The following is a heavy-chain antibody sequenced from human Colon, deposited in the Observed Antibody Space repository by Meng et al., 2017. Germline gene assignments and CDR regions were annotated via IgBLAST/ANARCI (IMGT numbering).Heavy chain of an antibody. J-gene: IGHJ5*02. CDR2: INHSGST. D-gene: IGHD5-12*01. Sequence: QVQLHGGGAGLFKPSETLSLTCAVYGGSFSGYYWSWIRQPPGKGLEWIGEINHSGSTNYNPSLKSRVTISVDTSKNQFSLKLSSVTAADTAVYYCARGRYSGYLPWGQGTLVTVSS. CDR1: GGSFSGYY. CDR3: ARGRYSGYLP. V-gene: IGHV4-34*01.